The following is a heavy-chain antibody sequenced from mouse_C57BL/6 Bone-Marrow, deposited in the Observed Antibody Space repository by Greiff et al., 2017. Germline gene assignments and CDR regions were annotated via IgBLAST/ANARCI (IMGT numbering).Heavy chain of an antibody. J-gene: IGHJ1*03. CDR3: ARREDRTYYGSSRNGYFDV. CDR1: GYTFTEYT. CDR2: FYPGSGSI. V-gene: IGHV1-62-2*01. D-gene: IGHD1-1*01. Sequence: QVQLQQSGAELVKPGASVKLSCKASGYTFTEYTIHWVKQRSGQGLEWIGWFYPGSGSIKYNEKFKDKATLTADKSSSTVYMELSRLTSEDSAVXFCARREDRTYYGSSRNGYFDVWGTGTTVTGSS.